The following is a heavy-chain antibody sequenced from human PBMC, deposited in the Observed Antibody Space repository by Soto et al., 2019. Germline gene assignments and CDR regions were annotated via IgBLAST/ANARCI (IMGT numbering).Heavy chain of an antibody. J-gene: IGHJ6*04. CDR3: AVAAVREIMAQESSGMAV. Sequence: QVQLVQSGAEVKTPGSSVKVSCKASGGTLSDYAISWVRQAPGQGLEWMGGIMPTVDSANYAQNFQGRLTICADESTSTANLELSSLRSDDTAVYYCAVAAVREIMAQESSGMAVWGKGPTVIVSS. CDR1: GGTLSDYA. D-gene: IGHD3-10*01. V-gene: IGHV1-69*01. CDR2: IMPTVDSA.